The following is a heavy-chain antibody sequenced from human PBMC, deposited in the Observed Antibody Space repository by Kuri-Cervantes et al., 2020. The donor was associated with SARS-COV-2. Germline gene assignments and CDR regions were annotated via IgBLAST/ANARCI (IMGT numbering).Heavy chain of an antibody. CDR3: ARTGTTSPFGY. CDR2: VFHSGST. CDR1: GYSISSGFF. J-gene: IGHJ4*02. D-gene: IGHD1-7*01. V-gene: IGHV4-38-2*02. Sequence: SETLSLTCTVSGYSISSGFFWGWIRQPPGKGLEWIGSVFHSGSTYYNPSLKSRVTISVDTSRNLFSLKLTSLTAADTAVYYCARTGTTSPFGYWGQGTLVTVSS.